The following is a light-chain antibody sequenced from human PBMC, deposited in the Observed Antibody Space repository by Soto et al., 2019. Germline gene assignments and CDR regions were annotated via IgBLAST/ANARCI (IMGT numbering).Light chain of an antibody. CDR3: QQYGNSRT. V-gene: IGKV3-20*01. CDR2: AAS. J-gene: IGKJ3*01. CDR1: QRVSSTY. Sequence: EIVLTQSPGTLSLSPGERATLSCRASQRVSSTYLAWYQQKPGQAPRLLIYAASSRATGIPDRFSGSGSGTDFTLTISRLEPEDFAVYYCQQYGNSRTFGPGTKVDIK.